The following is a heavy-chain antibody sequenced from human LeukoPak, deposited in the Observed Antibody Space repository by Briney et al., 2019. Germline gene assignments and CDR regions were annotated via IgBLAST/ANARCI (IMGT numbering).Heavy chain of an antibody. D-gene: IGHD3-22*01. CDR2: ISWNSGSI. J-gene: IGHJ4*02. CDR1: GFTFDDYP. V-gene: IGHV3-9*01. Sequence: GGSLRLSCVASGFTFDDYPMHWVRQAPGKGLEWVSGISWNSGSIGYADSVKGRFTISRDNAKNSLYLQMNSLRAEDTAVYYCARDTYYYDSSGFDYWGQGTLVTVSS. CDR3: ARDTYYYDSSGFDY.